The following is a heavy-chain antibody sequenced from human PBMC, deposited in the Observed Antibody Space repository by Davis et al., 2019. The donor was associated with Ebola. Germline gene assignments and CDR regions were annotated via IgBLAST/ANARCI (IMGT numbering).Heavy chain of an antibody. CDR1: GYTFTSYA. V-gene: IGHV1-69*05. CDR2: IIPIFGTA. D-gene: IGHD2-2*01. CDR3: ARGAYCSSTSCHGRAGVWFDP. J-gene: IGHJ5*02. Sequence: SVKVSCKASGYTFTSYAISWVRQAPGQGLEWMGGIIPIFGTANYAQKFQGRVTMTRDTSTSTVYMELSSLRSEDTAVYYCARGAYCSSTSCHGRAGVWFDPWGQGTLVTVSS.